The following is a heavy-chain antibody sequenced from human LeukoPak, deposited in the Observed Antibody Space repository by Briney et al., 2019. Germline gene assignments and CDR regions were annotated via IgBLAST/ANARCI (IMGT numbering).Heavy chain of an antibody. CDR3: ANSYYYGSGSYYPFDY. D-gene: IGHD3-10*01. CDR2: ISGSGGST. Sequence: GGSLRLSCAASGFTFSSYAMSWVRQAPGKGLEWVSAISGSGGSTYYADSVKGRFTISRDNSKNTLYPQMNSLRAEDTAVYYCANSYYYGSGSYYPFDYWGQGTLVTVSS. J-gene: IGHJ4*02. V-gene: IGHV3-23*01. CDR1: GFTFSSYA.